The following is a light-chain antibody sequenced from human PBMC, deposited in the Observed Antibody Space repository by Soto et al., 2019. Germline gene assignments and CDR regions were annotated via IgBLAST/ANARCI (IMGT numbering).Light chain of an antibody. V-gene: IGLV2-11*01. CDR2: DVS. Sequence: QSALTQPRSVYGSPGQSITISCTGTSSDVGGYNYVSWYRQHPGKAPKLMIYDVSKRPSGVPDRFSGSKSGNTASLTISGRQAEDEADYYCCSYAGSYTHYVFGTGTKVTVL. J-gene: IGLJ1*01. CDR1: SSDVGGYNY. CDR3: CSYAGSYTHYV.